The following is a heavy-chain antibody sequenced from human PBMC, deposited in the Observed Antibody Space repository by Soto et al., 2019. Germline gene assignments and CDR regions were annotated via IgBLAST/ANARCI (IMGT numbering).Heavy chain of an antibody. V-gene: IGHV3-21*01. D-gene: IGHD3-9*01. Sequence: PGGSLRLSCAASGFTFSSYSMNWVRQAPGKGLEWVSSISSSSSYIYYADSVKGRFTISRDNAKNSLYLQMNSLRAEDTAVYYCAGAPYYDILSHYYGMDVRGQGTTVPVTS. CDR3: AGAPYYDILSHYYGMDV. CDR1: GFTFSSYS. CDR2: ISSSSSYI. J-gene: IGHJ6*02.